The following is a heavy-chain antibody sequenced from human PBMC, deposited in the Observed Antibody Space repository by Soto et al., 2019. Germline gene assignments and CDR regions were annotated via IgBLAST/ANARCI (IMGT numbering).Heavy chain of an antibody. D-gene: IGHD3-16*02. CDR3: TSLYYGH. V-gene: IGHV3-15*01. CDR2: IKSKTDGGTT. Sequence: PGWSLRLSCAASEFTFTYAWMSWVRQAPGKGLEWVGRIKSKTDGGTTDYAAPVKVRFTISRDESQNTLYLQMNSLKTEDTAVYYCTSLYYGHWGQGTLVTVYS. CDR1: EFTFTYAW. J-gene: IGHJ4*02.